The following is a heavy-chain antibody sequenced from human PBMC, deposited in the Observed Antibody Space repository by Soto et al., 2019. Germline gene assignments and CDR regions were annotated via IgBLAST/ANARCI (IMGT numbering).Heavy chain of an antibody. V-gene: IGHV3-23*01. CDR1: GFTFSSYA. Sequence: EVQLLESGGGLVQPGESLRLSCAASGFTFSSYAMSWVRQAPGKGLEWVSVISGSDDSTYYADSVKGRSTISRDNSKNTRHLQMSRLRAEDTAVSYWAKRVSSSTFDYWGQGTLVTVSS. J-gene: IGHJ4*02. CDR2: ISGSDDST. CDR3: AKRVSSSTFDY. D-gene: IGHD6-6*01.